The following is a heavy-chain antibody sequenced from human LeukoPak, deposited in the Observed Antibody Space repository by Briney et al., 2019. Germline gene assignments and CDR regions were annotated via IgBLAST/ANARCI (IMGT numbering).Heavy chain of an antibody. CDR1: GFTFSSYA. V-gene: IGHV3-23*01. D-gene: IGHD5-12*01. J-gene: IGHJ1*01. Sequence: PGGSLRLSCAASGFTFSSYAMSWVRQAPGKGLEWVSAISGSGGSTYYADSVKGRFTISRDNSKNTLYLQMNSLRAEDTAVYYCAKDHARQNIVATPTEPQTEYFQHWGQGTLVTVSS. CDR3: AKDHARQNIVATPTEPQTEYFQH. CDR2: ISGSGGST.